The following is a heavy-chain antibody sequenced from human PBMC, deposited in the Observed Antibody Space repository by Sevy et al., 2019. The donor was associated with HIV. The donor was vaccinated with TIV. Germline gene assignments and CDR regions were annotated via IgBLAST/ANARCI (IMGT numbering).Heavy chain of an antibody. CDR1: GGTFSSYA. CDR2: IIPIFGTA. D-gene: IGHD3-3*01. J-gene: IGHJ6*02. CDR3: ARDVLRVVMQFYCYYGMDV. V-gene: IGHV1-69*13. Sequence: ASVKVSCKASGGTFSSYAISWVRQAPGQGLEWMGGIIPIFGTANYAQKFQGRVTITADESTSTAYMELSSLRSEDTAVYYCARDVLRVVMQFYCYYGMDVWGQGTTVTVSS.